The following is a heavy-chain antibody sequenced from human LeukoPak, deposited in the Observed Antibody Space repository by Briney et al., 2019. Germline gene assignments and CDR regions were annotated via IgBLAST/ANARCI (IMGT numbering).Heavy chain of an antibody. Sequence: GGSLRLSCAASGFTFSSYGMHWVRQAPGKGLEWVAVISYDGSNTYYADSVKGRFTISRDNSKNTLYLQMNSLRVEDSAVYYCAKGGYTSSWFYFDSWGQGTLVTVSS. CDR2: ISYDGSNT. D-gene: IGHD6-13*01. CDR1: GFTFSSYG. CDR3: AKGGYTSSWFYFDS. J-gene: IGHJ4*02. V-gene: IGHV3-30*02.